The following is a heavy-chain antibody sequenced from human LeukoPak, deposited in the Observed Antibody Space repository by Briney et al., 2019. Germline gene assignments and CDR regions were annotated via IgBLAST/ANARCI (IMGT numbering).Heavy chain of an antibody. J-gene: IGHJ4*02. V-gene: IGHV1-18*01. CDR1: GYTFTSYG. CDR3: ARQLRWDQYYFDY. D-gene: IGHD4-23*01. CDR2: ISAYNGDT. Sequence: ASVKVSCKASGYTFTSYGFSWVRQAPGQGLEWMGWISAYNGDTKYALNLQGRVTMTTDTSTSTAYMELRSPRSDDTAVYYCARQLRWDQYYFDYWGQGTLVTVSS.